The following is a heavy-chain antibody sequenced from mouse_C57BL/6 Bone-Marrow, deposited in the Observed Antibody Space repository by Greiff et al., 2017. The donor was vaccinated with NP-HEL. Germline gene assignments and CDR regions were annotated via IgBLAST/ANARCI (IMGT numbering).Heavy chain of an antibody. CDR1: GFTFSDYY. Sequence: EVMLVESGGGLVQPGGSLKLSCAASGFTFSDYYMYWVRQTPEKRLEWVAYISNGGGSTYYPDTVKGRFTISRDNAKNTLYLQMSRLKSEDTAMYYCARTLGGSFDYWGQGTTLTVSS. CDR2: ISNGGGST. D-gene: IGHD1-1*01. V-gene: IGHV5-12*01. J-gene: IGHJ2*01. CDR3: ARTLGGSFDY.